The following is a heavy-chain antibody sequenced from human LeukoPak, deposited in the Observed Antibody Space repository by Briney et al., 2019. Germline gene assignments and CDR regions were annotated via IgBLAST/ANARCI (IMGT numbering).Heavy chain of an antibody. CDR3: ARCGPGSTSYYNKGNIGMDV. Sequence: GASVKVSCKSSGYTFTSYAMHWVRQAPGQKLEWMGWINAGNGDTKYSQKFQGRVTITRDTSASTAYMELSSLRSEDTAVYYCARCGPGSTSYYNKGNIGMDVWGKGTTVTVSS. CDR2: INAGNGDT. V-gene: IGHV1-3*01. CDR1: GYTFTSYA. D-gene: IGHD2-2*02. J-gene: IGHJ6*04.